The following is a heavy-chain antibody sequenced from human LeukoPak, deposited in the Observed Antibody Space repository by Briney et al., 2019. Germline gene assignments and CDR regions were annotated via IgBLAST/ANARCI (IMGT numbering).Heavy chain of an antibody. D-gene: IGHD6-19*01. J-gene: IGHJ4*02. CDR1: GGSFSGYY. CDR3: ARGRKQWLVREYYFDY. CDR2: INHSGST. Sequence: SETLSLTCAVYGGSFSGYYWSWIRQPPGKGLEWIGEINHSGSTSYNPSLKSRVTISVDTSKNQFSLKLSSVTAADTAVYYCARGRKQWLVREYYFDYWGQGTLVTVSS. V-gene: IGHV4-34*01.